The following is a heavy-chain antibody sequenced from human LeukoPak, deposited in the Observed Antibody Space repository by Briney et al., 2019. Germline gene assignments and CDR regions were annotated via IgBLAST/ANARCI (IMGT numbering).Heavy chain of an antibody. J-gene: IGHJ6*02. CDR3: ARVVPAAYKYYYYGMDV. CDR1: GGSISSYY. Sequence: SETLSLTCTVSGGSISSYYWSWIRQPPGKGLEWIGYIYYSGSTNYNPSLKSRVTISVDTSKNQFSLKLSSVTAADTAVYYCARVVPAAYKYYYYGMDVWGQGTTVTVSS. D-gene: IGHD2-2*01. V-gene: IGHV4-59*12. CDR2: IYYSGST.